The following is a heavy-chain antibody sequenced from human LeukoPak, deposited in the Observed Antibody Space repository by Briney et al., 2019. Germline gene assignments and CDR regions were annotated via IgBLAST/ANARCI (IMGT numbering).Heavy chain of an antibody. CDR1: GYTFTSYD. CDR2: MNPNSGNT. J-gene: IGHJ4*02. CDR3: ARYYDILTGLSRDY. D-gene: IGHD3-9*01. V-gene: IGHV1-8*01. Sequence: ASVKVSCKASGYTFTSYDINWVRQATGQGLEWMEWMNPNSGNTGYAQKFQGRVTMTRNTSISTAYMELSSLRSEDTAVYYCARYYDILTGLSRDYWGQGTLVTVSS.